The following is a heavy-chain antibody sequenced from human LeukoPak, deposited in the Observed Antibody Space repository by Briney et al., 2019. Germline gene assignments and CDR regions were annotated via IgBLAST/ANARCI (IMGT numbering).Heavy chain of an antibody. CDR3: ARGLTFPYSGSYGAFDI. D-gene: IGHD1-26*01. J-gene: IGHJ3*02. CDR1: GFTFSSYS. V-gene: IGHV3-21*01. Sequence: GGSLRLSCAASGFTFSSYSMTWVRQAPGKGLEWVSSISSSSSYIYYADSVKGRFTISRDNAKNSLYLQMNSLRAEDTAVYYCARGLTFPYSGSYGAFDIWGQGTMVTVSS. CDR2: ISSSSSYI.